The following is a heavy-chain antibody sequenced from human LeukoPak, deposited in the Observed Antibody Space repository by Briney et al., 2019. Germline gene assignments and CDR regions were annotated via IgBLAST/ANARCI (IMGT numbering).Heavy chain of an antibody. D-gene: IGHD6-19*01. CDR1: GFTFGNNW. CDR2: IKQDGSEK. CDR3: ASGGEVGGRMTY. V-gene: IGHV3-7*01. Sequence: GGSLRLSCAVSGFTFGNNWMSWVRQAPGEGLEWVANIKQDGSEKYYVDSVKGRFTISRDNAKNSLFLQMDSLRAEDTAFYYRASGGEVGGRMTYWGQGTLVTVSS. J-gene: IGHJ4*02.